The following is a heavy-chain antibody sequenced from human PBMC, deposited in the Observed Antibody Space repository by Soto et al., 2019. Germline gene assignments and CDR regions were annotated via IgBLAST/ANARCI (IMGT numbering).Heavy chain of an antibody. Sequence: PGGSLRLSCPASGFTFSSYSMNWVRQAPGKGLEWVSLIGESGTPTYYADSVKGRFTISRDNSGNSLFLEMYSLRAEDTAVYFCARYIPGVRYYGMDVWGQGTKVTVSS. D-gene: IGHD2-2*01. CDR1: GFTFSSYS. J-gene: IGHJ6*02. CDR3: ARYIPGVRYYGMDV. V-gene: IGHV3-21*04. CDR2: IGESGTPT.